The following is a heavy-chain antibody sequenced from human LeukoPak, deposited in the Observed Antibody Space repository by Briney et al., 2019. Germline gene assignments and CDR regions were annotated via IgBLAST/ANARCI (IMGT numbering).Heavy chain of an antibody. CDR2: IKQDGSEK. CDR1: GFTFSSYR. CDR3: ARDAGFENGLDY. V-gene: IGHV3-7*03. Sequence: GGSLRLSCAASGFTFSSYRMSWVRQAPGKGLEWVANIKQDGSEKYYVDSVKGRFTISRDNAKNSLYLQMNSLRAEDTAVYYCARDAGFENGLDYWGQGTLVTVSS. D-gene: IGHD1-1*01. J-gene: IGHJ4*02.